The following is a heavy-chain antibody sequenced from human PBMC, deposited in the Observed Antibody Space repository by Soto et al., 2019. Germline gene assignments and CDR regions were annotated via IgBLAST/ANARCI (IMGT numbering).Heavy chain of an antibody. Sequence: QVQLVQSGAEVKKSGSSVRVSCQASGYDFRASYIHWVRQAPGQGLEWMGWISPRSGGTNFAQKFRGRVTLTTETSSNTVHMELSGLGSDDTAVYYCTRDRYFDYWGQGTLVTVSS. CDR1: GYDFRASY. CDR3: TRDRYFDY. CDR2: ISPRSGGT. J-gene: IGHJ4*01. V-gene: IGHV1-2*02.